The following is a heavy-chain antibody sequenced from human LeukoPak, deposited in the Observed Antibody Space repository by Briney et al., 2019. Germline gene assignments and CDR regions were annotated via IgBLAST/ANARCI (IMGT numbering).Heavy chain of an antibody. D-gene: IGHD6-13*01. CDR2: IKSKTDGGTT. J-gene: IGHJ4*02. CDR1: GFTFSNAW. V-gene: IGHV3-15*01. CDR3: TTEVVWAAADY. Sequence: GGSLRLSCAASGFTFSNAWMSWVRQAPGKGREWVGRIKSKTDGGTTDYAAPVKGRFTISRDDSKNTLYLQMNSLKTEDTAVYYCTTEVVWAAADYWGQGTLVTVSS.